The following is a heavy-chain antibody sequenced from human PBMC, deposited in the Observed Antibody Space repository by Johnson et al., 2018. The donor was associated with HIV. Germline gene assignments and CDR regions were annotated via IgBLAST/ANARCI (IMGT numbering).Heavy chain of an antibody. V-gene: IGHV3-30*18. CDR2: ISYDGSNK. J-gene: IGHJ3*02. CDR1: GFTFSDYY. CDR3: AKDKDAFDI. Sequence: VQLVESGGGLVKPGGSLRLSCAASGFTFSDYYMSWIRQAPGKGLEWVAVISYDGSNKYYADSVKGRFTISRDNSKNTLYLQMNSLRAEDTAVYYCAKDKDAFDIWGQGTMVTVSS.